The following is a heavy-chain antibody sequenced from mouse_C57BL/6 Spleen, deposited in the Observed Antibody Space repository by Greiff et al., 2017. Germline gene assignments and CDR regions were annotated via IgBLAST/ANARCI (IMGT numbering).Heavy chain of an antibody. CDR3: ARGGTTVKNYAMDY. J-gene: IGHJ4*01. V-gene: IGHV1-64*01. D-gene: IGHD1-1*01. Sequence: QVQLQQPGAELVKPGASVKLSCKASGYTFTSYWMHWVKQRPGQGLEWIGMIHPNSGSTNYNEKFKSKATLTVDKSSSTAYMQLSSLTSEDSAVYYCARGGTTVKNYAMDYWGQGTSVTVSS. CDR2: IHPNSGST. CDR1: GYTFTSYW.